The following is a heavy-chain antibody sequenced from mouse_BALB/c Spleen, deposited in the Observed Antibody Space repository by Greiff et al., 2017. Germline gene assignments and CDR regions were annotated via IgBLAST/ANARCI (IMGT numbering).Heavy chain of an antibody. Sequence: VQRVESGAELMKPGASVKISCKATGYTFSSYWIEWVKQRPGHGLEWIGEILPGSGSTNYNEKFKGKATFTADTSSNTAYMQLSSLTSEDSAVYYCARRHQTGAWFAYWGQGTLVTVSA. J-gene: IGHJ3*01. D-gene: IGHD4-1*01. CDR3: ARRHQTGAWFAY. CDR1: GYTFSSYW. CDR2: ILPGSGST. V-gene: IGHV1-9*01.